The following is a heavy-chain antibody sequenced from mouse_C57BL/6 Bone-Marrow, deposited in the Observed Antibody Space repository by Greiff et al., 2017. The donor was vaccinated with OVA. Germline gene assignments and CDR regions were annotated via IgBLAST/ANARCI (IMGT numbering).Heavy chain of an antibody. Sequence: QVQLQQSGAELAKPGASVKLSCKASGYTFTSYWMHWVKQRPGQGLEWIGYINPSSGYTKYNQKFKDKATLTVDKPSSTAYMQLSSLTSEDSAVYYCARLWYFDVWGTGTTVTVSS. J-gene: IGHJ1*03. CDR1: GYTFTSYW. CDR2: INPSSGYT. V-gene: IGHV1-7*01. CDR3: ARLWYFDV.